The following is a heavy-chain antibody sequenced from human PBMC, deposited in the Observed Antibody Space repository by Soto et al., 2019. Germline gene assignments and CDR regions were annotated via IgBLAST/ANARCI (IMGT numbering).Heavy chain of an antibody. D-gene: IGHD6-6*01. CDR1: GYSFTSYW. V-gene: IGHV5-51*01. CDR2: IYPGDSDT. Sequence: GESLKISCKGSGYSFTSYWIGWVRQMPGKGLEWMGIIYPGDSDTRYSPSFQGQVTISAAKSISTAYLQWSSLKASDTAMYYCARQWLAARPLGAFDIWGQGTMVTVSS. J-gene: IGHJ3*02. CDR3: ARQWLAARPLGAFDI.